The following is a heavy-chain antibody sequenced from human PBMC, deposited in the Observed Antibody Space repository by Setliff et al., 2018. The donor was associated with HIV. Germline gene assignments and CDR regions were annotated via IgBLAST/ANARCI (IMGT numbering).Heavy chain of an antibody. CDR1: GASFTRNS. D-gene: IGHD2-8*01. V-gene: IGHV1-69*13. J-gene: IGHJ3*02. Sequence: SVKVSCKVSGASFTRNSIDWVRQAPGQGLEWMGRIIPVFRASRYAQKFQGRVTITADESTNTAYMEVNNLTSEDTALYYCARDPSANGEAFDIWGQGTMVTVS. CDR3: ARDPSANGEAFDI. CDR2: IIPVFRAS.